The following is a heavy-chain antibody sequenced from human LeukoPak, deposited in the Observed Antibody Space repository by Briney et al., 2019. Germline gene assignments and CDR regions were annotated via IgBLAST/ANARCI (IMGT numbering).Heavy chain of an antibody. CDR3: ARADTAMVFYVDY. V-gene: IGHV1-2*02. CDR1: GYTFTGYY. CDR2: INPNSGGT. D-gene: IGHD5-18*01. Sequence: GESLKISCKGSGYTFTGYYMHWVRQAPGQGLEWMGWINPNSGGTNYAQKFQGRVTMTRDTSISTAYMELSRLRSDDTAVYYCARADTAMVFYVDYWGQGTLVTVSS. J-gene: IGHJ4*02.